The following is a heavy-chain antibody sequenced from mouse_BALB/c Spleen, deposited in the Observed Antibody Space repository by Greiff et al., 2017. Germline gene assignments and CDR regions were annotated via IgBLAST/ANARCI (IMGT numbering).Heavy chain of an antibody. Sequence: EVMLVESGGDLVKPGGSLKLSCAASGFTFSSYGMSWVRQTPDKRLEWVATISSGGSYTYYPDSVKGRFTISRDNAKNTLYLQMSSLKSEDTAMYYCARPESGDYFDYWGQGTTLTVSS. CDR2: ISSGGSYT. D-gene: IGHD3-1*01. V-gene: IGHV5-6*02. CDR1: GFTFSSYG. J-gene: IGHJ2*01. CDR3: ARPESGDYFDY.